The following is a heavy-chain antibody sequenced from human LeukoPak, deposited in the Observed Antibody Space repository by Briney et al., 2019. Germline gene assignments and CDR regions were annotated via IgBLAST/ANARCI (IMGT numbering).Heavy chain of an antibody. CDR3: TKDRRQWVVPYFDS. CDR1: GFTFSTYA. V-gene: IGHV3-23*01. CDR2: ISSGGNT. Sequence: GGSLRLSCAASGFTFSTYAMSWVRHTPGKGLEWVSGISSGGNTQYTDSVKGRFTVSRDDSKNTLHLQMDSLRAEDTAIYYCTKDRRQWVVPYFDSWGQGTVVTVSS. D-gene: IGHD6-19*01. J-gene: IGHJ4*02.